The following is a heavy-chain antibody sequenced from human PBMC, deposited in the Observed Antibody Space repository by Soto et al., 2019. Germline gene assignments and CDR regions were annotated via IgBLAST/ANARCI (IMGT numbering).Heavy chain of an antibody. D-gene: IGHD5-12*01. CDR3: ARPNRDGYNLDY. J-gene: IGHJ4*02. CDR2: IYNSGST. Sequence: PSETLSLTCTVSGGSISSSSYFWGWIRQPPGKGLEWIGSIYNSGSTYYNPSLKSRVIISVDTSKNQFSLNLSSVTAADTAVYYCARPNRDGYNLDYWGQGTPVTVSS. V-gene: IGHV4-39*01. CDR1: GGSISSSSYF.